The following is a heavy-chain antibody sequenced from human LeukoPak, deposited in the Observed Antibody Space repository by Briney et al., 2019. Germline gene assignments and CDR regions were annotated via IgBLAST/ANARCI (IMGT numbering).Heavy chain of an antibody. CDR2: INHSGST. CDR1: GGSFSGYY. D-gene: IGHD2-15*01. CDR3: AREPEAATLDY. J-gene: IGHJ4*02. V-gene: IGHV4-34*01. Sequence: SETLSLTCAVYGGSFSGYYWSWIRQPPGKGLEWIGEINHSGSTNYNPSLKSRVTISVDTSKNQFSLKLSSVTAADTAVYYCAREPEAATLDYWGQGTLVTVSS.